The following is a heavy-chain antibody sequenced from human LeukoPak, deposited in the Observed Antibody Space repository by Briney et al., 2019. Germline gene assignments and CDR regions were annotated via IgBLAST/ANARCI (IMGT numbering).Heavy chain of an antibody. Sequence: ASVKVSCKASGGTFSSYAISWVRQAPGQGLEWMGGIIPIFGTANYAQKFQGRVTITRDTSASTAYMELSSLRSEDTAVYYCARMRGYYGSGSYGRLDPWGQGTLVTVSS. D-gene: IGHD3-10*01. J-gene: IGHJ5*02. CDR2: IIPIFGTA. CDR3: ARMRGYYGSGSYGRLDP. CDR1: GGTFSSYA. V-gene: IGHV1-69*05.